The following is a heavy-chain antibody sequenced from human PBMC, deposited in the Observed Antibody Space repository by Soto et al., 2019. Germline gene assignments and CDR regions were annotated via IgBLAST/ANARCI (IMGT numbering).Heavy chain of an antibody. V-gene: IGHV3-74*01. CDR2: VTGDGTTT. CDR3: ATLNSFGSDF. D-gene: IGHD3-3*01. J-gene: IGHJ4*01. Sequence: GGSLRLSCAVSGLTFSNFWMHWVRQAPGKGLVWVSRVTGDGTTTDYADSVKGRSTISRDNAKNTVFLQMNSLRAEDTAVYYCATLNSFGSDFWGHGTLVTVSS. CDR1: GLTFSNFW.